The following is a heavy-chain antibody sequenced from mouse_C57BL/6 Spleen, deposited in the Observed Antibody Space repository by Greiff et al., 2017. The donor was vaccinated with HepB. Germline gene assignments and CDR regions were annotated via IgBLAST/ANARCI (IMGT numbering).Heavy chain of an antibody. J-gene: IGHJ4*01. V-gene: IGHV1-42*01. CDR2: INPSTGGT. D-gene: IGHD6-5*01. CDR3: ARNPIFYYAMDY. Sequence: EVQLMESGPELVKPGASVKISCKASGYSFTGYYMNWVKQSPEKSLEWIGEINPSTGGTTYNQKFKAKATLTVDKSSSTAYMQLKSLTSEDSAVYYCARNPIFYYAMDYWGQGTSVTVSS. CDR1: GYSFTGYY.